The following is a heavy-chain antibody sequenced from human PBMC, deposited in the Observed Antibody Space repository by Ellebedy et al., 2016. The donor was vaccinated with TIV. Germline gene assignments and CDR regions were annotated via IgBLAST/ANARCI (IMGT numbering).Heavy chain of an antibody. CDR3: AHGGGGQWLGSYAFDI. Sequence: SGPTLAKPTQTLTLTCTFSGFSLSTSGVGVGWIRQTPGKALEWLALIYWDDDKRYSPSLKSRLTITKDTSKNQVVLTMTNMDPVDTATYYCAHGGGGQWLGSYAFDIWGQGTMVTVSS. CDR1: GFSLSTSGVG. CDR2: IYWDDDK. J-gene: IGHJ3*02. D-gene: IGHD6-19*01. V-gene: IGHV2-5*02.